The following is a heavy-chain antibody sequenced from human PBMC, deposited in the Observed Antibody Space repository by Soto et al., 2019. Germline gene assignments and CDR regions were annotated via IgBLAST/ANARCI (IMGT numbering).Heavy chain of an antibody. J-gene: IGHJ4*02. CDR3: ARHSSDYYYFDY. Sequence: SETLSLTCTVSGGSISSYYWSWIRQPPGKELEWIGYIYYSGSTNYNPSLKSRVTISVDTSQNQFSLKLSSVIAADTAVYYCARHSSDYYYFDYWGQGTLVTVSS. D-gene: IGHD3-22*01. CDR1: GGSISSYY. CDR2: IYYSGST. V-gene: IGHV4-59*01.